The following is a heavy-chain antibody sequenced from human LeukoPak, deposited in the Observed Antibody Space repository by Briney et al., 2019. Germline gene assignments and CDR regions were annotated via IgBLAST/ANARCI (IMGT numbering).Heavy chain of an antibody. CDR3: ARDYKYAFDN. D-gene: IGHD5-24*01. V-gene: IGHV3-48*01. J-gene: IGHJ4*02. CDR1: GFTFSAYS. CDR2: IGISSGNT. Sequence: GGSLRLSCAASGFTFSAYSTNWVRQAPGKGLEWISYIGISSGNTKYADSVKGRFTISGDKAKNSLYLQMNSLRVEDTAVYYCARDYKYAFDNWGQGTLVTVSS.